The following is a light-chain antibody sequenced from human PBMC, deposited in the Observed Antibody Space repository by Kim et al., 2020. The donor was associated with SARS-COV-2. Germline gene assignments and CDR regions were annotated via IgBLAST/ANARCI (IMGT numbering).Light chain of an antibody. J-gene: IGKJ1*01. V-gene: IGKV2-30*01. CDR3: MQAIHWPWT. CDR1: QSLVFSDGNTF. Sequence: DVVMTQSPLSLPVTLGQPASISCRSSQSLVFSDGNTFLNWFHQRPGQSPRRLIYQVSHRDSGVPDRFSGSGSGTDFTLKISRVWAEDVGVYYCMQAIHWPWTFGEGTKVDIK. CDR2: QVS.